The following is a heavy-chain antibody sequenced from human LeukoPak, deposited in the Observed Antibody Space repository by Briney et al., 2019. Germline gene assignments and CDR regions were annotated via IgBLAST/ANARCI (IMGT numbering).Heavy chain of an antibody. CDR2: IYTSGTT. Sequence: NPSETLSLTCTVSGGSVRRGNYYWTWIRQPAGSGLEWIGRIYTSGTTDYNPSLRTRVTISVDASRNQFSLNLSSVTAADTAVYYCARWSGSVTARNYYYYTDVWGEGTTVTVSS. D-gene: IGHD6-6*01. V-gene: IGHV4-61*02. CDR3: ARWSGSVTARNYYYYTDV. J-gene: IGHJ6*03. CDR1: GGSVRRGNYY.